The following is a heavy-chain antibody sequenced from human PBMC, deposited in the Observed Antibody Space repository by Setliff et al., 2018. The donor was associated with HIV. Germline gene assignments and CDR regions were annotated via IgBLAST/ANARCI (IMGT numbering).Heavy chain of an antibody. Sequence: KAGGSLRLSCAASGFTFSNAWMSWVRQAPGKGLEWVGRIKDKIDHGTTDYAATVKGRFTISTDDSKSTLYLQMNSLKSEDTAVYFCVTGSQIPMDYWGQGTLVTVSS. CDR3: VTGSQIPMDY. CDR2: IKDKIDHGTT. D-gene: IGHD1-26*01. J-gene: IGHJ4*02. V-gene: IGHV3-15*01. CDR1: GFTFSNAW.